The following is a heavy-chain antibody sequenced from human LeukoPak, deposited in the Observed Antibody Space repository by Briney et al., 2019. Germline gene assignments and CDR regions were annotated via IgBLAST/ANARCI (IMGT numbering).Heavy chain of an antibody. CDR2: INPNSGGT. J-gene: IGHJ2*01. D-gene: IGHD4-17*01. CDR1: GYTFTGYY. CDR3: ATKVTTVTTHPHYYWYFDL. Sequence: ASVKVSCKASGYTFTGYYMHWVRQAPGQGLEWMGWINPNSGGTNYAQKFQGRVTMTRDTSISTAYMELSRLRSEDTAVHYCATKVTTVTTHPHYYWYFDLWGRGTLVTVSS. V-gene: IGHV1-2*02.